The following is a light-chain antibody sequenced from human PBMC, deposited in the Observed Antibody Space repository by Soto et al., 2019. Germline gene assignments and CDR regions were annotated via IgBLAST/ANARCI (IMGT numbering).Light chain of an antibody. CDR3: HQRQSWPRT. V-gene: IGKV1-5*03. J-gene: IGKJ1*01. CDR1: QTISTW. Sequence: DIQMTQSPSTLSASVGDRVTITCRASQTISTWLAWYQQKAGKAPKVLIYKASSLQIGVPARFSGSGSGTDFTLTINSLAPEDFAIYYCHQRQSWPRTVGQGTKVDIK. CDR2: KAS.